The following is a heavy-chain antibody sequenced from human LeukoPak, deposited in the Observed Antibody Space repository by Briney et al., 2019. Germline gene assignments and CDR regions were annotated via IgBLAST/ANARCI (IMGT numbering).Heavy chain of an antibody. CDR1: GFTFSSYA. CDR3: ARDKTLFCSGGSGYSGYYFDS. D-gene: IGHD2-15*01. Sequence: GGSLRLSCAASGFTFSSYAMHWVRQAPGKGPEWVTFISYDGSTKYYADSVKGRFTISRDTSKNTLDLQMSRLTAEGTAVYYCARDKTLFCSGGSGYSGYYFDSWGQGTLVTVSS. CDR2: ISYDGSTK. J-gene: IGHJ4*02. V-gene: IGHV3-30-3*01.